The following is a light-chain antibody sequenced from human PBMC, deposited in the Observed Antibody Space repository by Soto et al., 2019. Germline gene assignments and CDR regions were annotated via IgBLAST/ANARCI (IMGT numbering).Light chain of an antibody. J-gene: IGLJ1*01. CDR1: SPNIDSNT. CDR2: SNY. V-gene: IGLV1-44*01. Sequence: YVLNQPPSASGTSGPRVTFSCSGSSPNIDSNTVTCYQQLPGTALKLVIYSNYDRPSGVPDRFSVSTSGTSASLAISGLQSDDGAEDYGAAWDDIGDGYGFGGGTKVPVL. CDR3: AAWDDIGDGYG.